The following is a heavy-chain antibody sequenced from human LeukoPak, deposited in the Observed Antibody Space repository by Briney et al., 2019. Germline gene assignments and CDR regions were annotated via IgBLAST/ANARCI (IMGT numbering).Heavy chain of an antibody. J-gene: IGHJ6*02. Sequence: GGTLRLSCAASGVIFRGYGMHWVRQPPGKGLEWVADICYDGSKKFYGDSVKGRFIISRDDREDTLYLQMNSLSAEDTAVYFCARSYGNSFYYGLDVWGRGTAVTVSS. D-gene: IGHD3-16*01. CDR3: ARSYGNSFYYGLDV. CDR2: ICYDGSKK. CDR1: GVIFRGYG. V-gene: IGHV3-33*01.